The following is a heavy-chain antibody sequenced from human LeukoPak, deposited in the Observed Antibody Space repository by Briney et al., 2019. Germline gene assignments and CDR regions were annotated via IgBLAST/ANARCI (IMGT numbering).Heavy chain of an antibody. CDR1: GGSISSGGYS. CDR3: ATNHNYGDFPY. J-gene: IGHJ4*02. CDR2: IYYSGST. Sequence: SETLSLTCTVSGGSISSGGYSWSWIRQHPGKGLEWIGYIYYSGSTYYNPSLKSRVTISVDTSKNQFSLKLSSVTAADTAVYYCATNHNYGDFPYWGQGTLVTVSS. V-gene: IGHV4-31*03. D-gene: IGHD4-17*01.